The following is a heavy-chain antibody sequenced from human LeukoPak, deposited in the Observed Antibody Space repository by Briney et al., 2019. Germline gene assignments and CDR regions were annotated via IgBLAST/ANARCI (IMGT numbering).Heavy chain of an antibody. CDR3: ARHLSGITGYTYGRGIDY. V-gene: IGHV3-9*01. D-gene: IGHD5-18*01. CDR2: ISWNSGTI. J-gene: IGHJ4*02. Sequence: GGSLRLSCAASGFTFDDYAMHWVRQAPGKGLEWVSGISWNSGTIGYADSVKGRFTISRDNAKTSLYLQMNSLRAEDTAVYYCARHLSGITGYTYGRGIDYWGQGTLVTVSS. CDR1: GFTFDDYA.